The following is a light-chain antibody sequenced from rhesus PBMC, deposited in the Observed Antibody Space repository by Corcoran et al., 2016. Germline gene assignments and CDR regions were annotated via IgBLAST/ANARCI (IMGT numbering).Light chain of an antibody. J-gene: IGKJ4*01. CDR1: QGISSW. CDR3: QQYSSRPLT. Sequence: DIQMTQSPSSLSASVGDTVTITCRASQGISSWLAWSQQKPGKAPKLLTYKASSLQSGVPSRFSGSGSGTDFTLTINSLQSEGFATYYCQQYSSRPLTFGGGTKVKLK. CDR2: KAS. V-gene: IGKV1-22*01.